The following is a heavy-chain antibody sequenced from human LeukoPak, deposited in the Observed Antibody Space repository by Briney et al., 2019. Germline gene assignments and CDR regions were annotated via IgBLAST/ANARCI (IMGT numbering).Heavy chain of an antibody. CDR2: ISAYNGNT. J-gene: IGHJ6*03. Sequence: GASVKVSCKASGYTFTSYGISWVRQAPGQGLEWMGWISAYNGNTNYAQKLQGRVTMTTDTSTSTAYMELRSLRSDDTAVYYCAREVDYGDYEDYYYYMDVWGKGTTVTISS. V-gene: IGHV1-18*01. D-gene: IGHD4-17*01. CDR1: GYTFTSYG. CDR3: AREVDYGDYEDYYYYMDV.